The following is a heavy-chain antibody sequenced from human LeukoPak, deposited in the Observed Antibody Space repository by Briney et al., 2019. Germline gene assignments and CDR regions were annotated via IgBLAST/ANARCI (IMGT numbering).Heavy chain of an antibody. V-gene: IGHV4-4*09. CDR2: VYTNDGST. CDR3: ARRQTYFDY. Sequence: SETLSLTCTVSGGSMSPYFWSWVRQPPGKGLEWIGYVYTNDGSTKYNPSLKSRVTMSVDTPKNQISLKLSSVTAADTAIYYCARRQTYFDYWGQGTLVTVSS. CDR1: GGSMSPYF. J-gene: IGHJ4*02.